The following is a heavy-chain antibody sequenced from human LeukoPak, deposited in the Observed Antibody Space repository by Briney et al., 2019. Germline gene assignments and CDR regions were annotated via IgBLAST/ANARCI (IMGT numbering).Heavy chain of an antibody. CDR1: GGSISSYY. Sequence: SETLSLTCTVSGGSISSYYWSWIRQPPGKGLEWIGYIYYSGSTNYNPSLKSRVTISIDTSKNQFSLKLSSVTAADTAVYYCARLTPSPAFDYWGQGTLVTVSS. J-gene: IGHJ4*02. CDR2: IYYSGST. V-gene: IGHV4-59*08. CDR3: ARLTPSPAFDY.